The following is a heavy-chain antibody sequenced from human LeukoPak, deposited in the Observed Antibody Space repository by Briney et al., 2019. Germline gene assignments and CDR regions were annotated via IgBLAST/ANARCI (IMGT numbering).Heavy chain of an antibody. Sequence: SVKVSCKASGGTFSSYAISWVRQAPGQGLEWMGGIIPIFGTANYAQKFQGRVTITTDESTSTAYMELSSLRSEDTAVYYCARDFEDTAMPYNWFDPWGQGTLVTVSS. CDR3: ARDFEDTAMPYNWFDP. J-gene: IGHJ5*02. V-gene: IGHV1-69*05. CDR2: IIPIFGTA. CDR1: GGTFSSYA. D-gene: IGHD5-18*01.